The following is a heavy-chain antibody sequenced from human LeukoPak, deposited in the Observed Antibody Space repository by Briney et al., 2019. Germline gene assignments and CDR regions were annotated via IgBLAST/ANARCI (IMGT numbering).Heavy chain of an antibody. V-gene: IGHV4-39*07. CDR1: GGSISSSSYY. Sequence: PSETLSLTCTVSGGSISSSSYYWGWIRQPPGKGLEWIGSIYYSGSTYYNPSLKSRVTISVDTSSNQFSMNLYSVTAADTAVYYCARGVRTYPYYFDYWGQGTLVTVSS. CDR2: IYYSGST. CDR3: ARGVRTYPYYFDY. J-gene: IGHJ4*02.